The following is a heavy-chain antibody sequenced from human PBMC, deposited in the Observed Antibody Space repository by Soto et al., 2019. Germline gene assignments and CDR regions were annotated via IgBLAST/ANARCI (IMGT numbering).Heavy chain of an antibody. V-gene: IGHV3-53*01. CDR3: ARDRGGWLDS. D-gene: IGHD6-19*01. CDR2: VYGGGKT. CDR1: GFTVSSNY. Sequence: ESGGGLIQPGGSLRLSCAASGFTVSSNYMSWVRQAPGKGLEWVSVVYGGGKTYYADSVEGRFTISRDNSKNTFYLQMDSLRVEDTAVYYCARDRGGWLDSWGQGALVTVSS. J-gene: IGHJ4*02.